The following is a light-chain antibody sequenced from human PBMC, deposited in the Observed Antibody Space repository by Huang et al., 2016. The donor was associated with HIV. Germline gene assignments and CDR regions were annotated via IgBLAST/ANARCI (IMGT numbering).Light chain of an antibody. CDR2: LGL. CDR1: QSLHHSDTYNY. J-gene: IGKJ1*01. CDR3: MQALEAPWT. Sequence: DIVMTQSPLHLPVTPGEPASISCTSSQSLHHSDTYNYLDWYLQKPGQPPQLLIYLGLNRASGVPDRFSGSGSGTDFTLKISRVEADDVGIYYCMQALEAPWTFGRGTKVEIK. V-gene: IGKV2-28*01.